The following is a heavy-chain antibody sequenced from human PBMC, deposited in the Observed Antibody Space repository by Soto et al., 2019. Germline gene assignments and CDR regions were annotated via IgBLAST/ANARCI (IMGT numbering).Heavy chain of an antibody. J-gene: IGHJ3*02. Sequence: TGGSLRLSCAASGFTFSSYAMHWVRQAPGKGLEWVAVISYDGSNKYYADSVKGRFTISRDNSKNTLYLQMNSLRAEDTAVYYCAGHPAWFGADAFDIWGQGTMVTVSS. CDR1: GFTFSSYA. V-gene: IGHV3-30-3*01. CDR2: ISYDGSNK. CDR3: AGHPAWFGADAFDI. D-gene: IGHD3-10*01.